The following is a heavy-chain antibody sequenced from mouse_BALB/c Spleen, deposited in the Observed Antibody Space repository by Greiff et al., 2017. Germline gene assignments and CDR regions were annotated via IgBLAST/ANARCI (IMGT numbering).Heavy chain of an antibody. D-gene: IGHD1-1*01. CDR2: ISNGGGST. CDR3: ARHDRLLRFAY. J-gene: IGHJ3*01. CDR1: GFTFSSYT. Sequence: EVQLVESGGGLVKPGGSLKLSCAASGFTFSSYTMSWVRQTPEKRLEWVAYISNGGGSTYYPDTVKGRFTISRDNAKNTLYLQMSSLKSEDTAMYYCARHDRLLRFAYWGQGTLVTVSA. V-gene: IGHV5-12-2*01.